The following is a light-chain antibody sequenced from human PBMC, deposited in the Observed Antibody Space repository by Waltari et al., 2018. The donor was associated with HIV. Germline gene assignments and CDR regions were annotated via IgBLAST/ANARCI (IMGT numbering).Light chain of an antibody. Sequence: EIVLTHSPGTLSLSPGERATLSCRASQSVSSSYLAWYQQKPGQAPRLLIYGASSRATGIPDRFSGSGSGTDFTLTISRLEPEDFAVYYCQQYGGSPGFTFGPGTKVDIK. V-gene: IGKV3-20*01. J-gene: IGKJ3*01. CDR1: QSVSSSY. CDR2: GAS. CDR3: QQYGGSPGFT.